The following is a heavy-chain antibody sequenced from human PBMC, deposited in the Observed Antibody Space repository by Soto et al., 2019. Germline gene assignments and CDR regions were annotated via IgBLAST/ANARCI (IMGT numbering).Heavy chain of an antibody. Sequence: SETLSLTCTVSGGSISSGGYYWSWIRQHPGKGLEWIGYIYYSGSTNYNPSLKSRVTISVDTSKNQFSLKLSSVTAADTAVYYCARGRLNYGDYAKNWYFDLWGRGTLVTVSS. CDR2: IYYSGST. V-gene: IGHV4-61*08. D-gene: IGHD4-17*01. CDR3: ARGRLNYGDYAKNWYFDL. J-gene: IGHJ2*01. CDR1: GGSISSGGYY.